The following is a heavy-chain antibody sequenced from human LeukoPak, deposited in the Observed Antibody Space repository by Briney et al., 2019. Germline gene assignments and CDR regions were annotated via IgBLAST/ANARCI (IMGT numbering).Heavy chain of an antibody. V-gene: IGHV4-34*01. D-gene: IGHD2-15*01. CDR2: INLSGST. CDR1: GGSFSGYY. J-gene: IGHJ5*02. CDR3: ARVSGYCSGGSCPNWFDP. Sequence: SETLSLTCAVYGGSFSGYYWSWIRQPPGKGLEWIGEINLSGSTNYNPSLKSRVTISVDTSKNQFSLKLSSVTAADTAVYYCARVSGYCSGGSCPNWFDPWGQGTLVTVSS.